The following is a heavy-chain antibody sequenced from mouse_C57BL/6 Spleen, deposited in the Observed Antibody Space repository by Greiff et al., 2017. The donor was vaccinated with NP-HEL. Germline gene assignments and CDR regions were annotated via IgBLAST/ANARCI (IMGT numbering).Heavy chain of an antibody. Sequence: EVQLVESGGGLVKPGGSLKLSCAASGFTFSDYGMHWVRQAPEKGLEWVAYISSGSSTIYYADTVKGRFTISRDNAKNTLFLHMTSLRSEDTAMYYCARVLGRGYFDYWGQGTTLTVSS. V-gene: IGHV5-17*01. CDR1: GFTFSDYG. CDR3: ARVLGRGYFDY. D-gene: IGHD4-1*01. CDR2: ISSGSSTI. J-gene: IGHJ2*01.